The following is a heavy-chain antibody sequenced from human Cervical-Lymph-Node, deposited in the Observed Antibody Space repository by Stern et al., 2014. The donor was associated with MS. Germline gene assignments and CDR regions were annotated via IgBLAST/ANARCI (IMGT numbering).Heavy chain of an antibody. Sequence: QVQLVQSGAEVKKPGSSVKVSCKASGGTFSSYTISWVRQAPGQGLEWMGRIIPILGKANYAQKFQGRFTITADKSTSTAYMELSSLRSEDTAVYYCASGLYCTNGVCYTSGMDVWGQGTTVTVSS. D-gene: IGHD2-8*01. CDR1: GGTFSSYT. CDR2: IIPILGKA. J-gene: IGHJ6*02. CDR3: ASGLYCTNGVCYTSGMDV. V-gene: IGHV1-69*02.